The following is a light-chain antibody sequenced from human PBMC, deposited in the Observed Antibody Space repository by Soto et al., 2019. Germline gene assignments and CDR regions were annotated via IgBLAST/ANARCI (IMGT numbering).Light chain of an antibody. CDR2: ATS. Sequence: EILMTKSPATLSVSPGDSATISCEASRSVDTDLAWYQQKPGQAPTLLVFATSARATGVPDRFRGSRSGTDFTLTISSLQPADSATYYCHQYYNRPPWTFGQGTKVDI. J-gene: IGKJ1*01. V-gene: IGKV3-15*01. CDR1: RSVDTD. CDR3: HQYYNRPPWT.